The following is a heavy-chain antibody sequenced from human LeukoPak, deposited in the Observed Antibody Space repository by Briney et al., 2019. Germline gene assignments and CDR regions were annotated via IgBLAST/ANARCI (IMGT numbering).Heavy chain of an antibody. V-gene: IGHV3-53*01. J-gene: IGHJ4*02. CDR3: AREAETGYSSSWYEYYFDY. D-gene: IGHD6-13*01. CDR2: IYSGGST. CDR1: GFTVSSNY. Sequence: GGSLRLSCAASGFTVSSNYMSWVRQAPGKGLEWVSVIYSGGSTYYADSVKGRFTISRDNSKNTPYLQMNSLRAEDTAVYYCAREAETGYSSSWYEYYFDYWGQGTLVTVSS.